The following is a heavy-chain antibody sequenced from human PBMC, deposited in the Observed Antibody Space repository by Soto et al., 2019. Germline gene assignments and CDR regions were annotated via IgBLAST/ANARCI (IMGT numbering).Heavy chain of an antibody. CDR3: ARHVNPWAQGAFDI. V-gene: IGHV4-39*01. CDR2: IYYSGST. Sequence: QLQLQESGPGLVKPSETLSLTCTVSGGSISSSSYYWGWIRQPPGKGLEWIGSIYYSGSTYYNPSHTSRFTIPVDTSKNQFSLKLSSVTAADTAVYYCARHVNPWAQGAFDIWGQGTMVTVSS. J-gene: IGHJ3*02. CDR1: GGSISSSSYY. D-gene: IGHD7-27*01.